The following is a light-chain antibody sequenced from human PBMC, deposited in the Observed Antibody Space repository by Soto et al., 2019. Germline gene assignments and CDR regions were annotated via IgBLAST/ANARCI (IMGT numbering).Light chain of an antibody. CDR2: AAS. Sequence: DIQMTQSPSSVSASVGDIVTITCRSSQGISSRLAWYQQKPGKAPNLMIYAASSLQSGVPSRFSGSGSETDFTLTIGSLQPEDFATYYCQQSNSFPLTFGRGTNVEIK. CDR1: QGISSR. V-gene: IGKV1-12*01. CDR3: QQSNSFPLT. J-gene: IGKJ4*01.